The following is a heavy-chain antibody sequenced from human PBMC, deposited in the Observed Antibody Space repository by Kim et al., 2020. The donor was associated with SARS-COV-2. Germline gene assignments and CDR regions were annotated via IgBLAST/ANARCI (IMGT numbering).Heavy chain of an antibody. CDR1: GFTVSSNY. Sequence: GGSLRLSCAASGFTVSSNYMSWVRQAPGKGLEWVSVIYSGGSTYYADSVKGRFTISRDNSKNTLYLQMNSLRAEDTAVYYCARASNDFWSGYLRYYFDYWGQGTLVTVSS. V-gene: IGHV3-66*01. D-gene: IGHD3-3*01. CDR3: ARASNDFWSGYLRYYFDY. J-gene: IGHJ4*02. CDR2: IYSGGST.